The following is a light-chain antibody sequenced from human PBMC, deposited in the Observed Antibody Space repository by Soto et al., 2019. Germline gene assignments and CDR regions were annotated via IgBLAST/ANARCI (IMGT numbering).Light chain of an antibody. CDR2: AAS. CDR1: QSISTY. V-gene: IGKV1-39*01. Sequence: DIPMTQSPSSLSASVGDTVTITCRASQSISTYLNWYQQRPGKAPKLLISAASTLQSGVPSRFSGSGSGTNFTLTVSSLQPEDFATYYCQQSYSPFSTFGQGTKLEIK. CDR3: QQSYSPFST. J-gene: IGKJ2*01.